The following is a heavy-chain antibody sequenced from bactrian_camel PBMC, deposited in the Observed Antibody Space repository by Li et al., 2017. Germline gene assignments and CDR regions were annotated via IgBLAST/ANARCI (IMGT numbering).Heavy chain of an antibody. CDR2: IDVDGND. Sequence: HVQLVESGGGSVQTGGSLRLSCAASGFTGSSYCMGWFRQVPGKEREGVATIDVDGNDSYAESVKGRFTISQDTTNGTVYLTMNNLQPEDSAKYHCAAAYPYDKTHTAIPIGSRRPGFGVWGQGTQVTVS. CDR3: AAAYPYDKTHTAIPIGSRRPGFGV. J-gene: IGHJ4*01. CDR1: GFTGSSYC. V-gene: IGHV3S9*01. D-gene: IGHD1*01.